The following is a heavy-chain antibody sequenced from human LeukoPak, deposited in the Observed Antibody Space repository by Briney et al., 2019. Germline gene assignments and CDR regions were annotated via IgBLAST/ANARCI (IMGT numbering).Heavy chain of an antibody. Sequence: SETLSLTCAVYGGSFSGYYWSWIRQPPGKGLEWIGEINHSGSTNYNPSLKSRVTISVDTSKNQFSLKLSSVTAADTAVYYCARNRVYYDSSGHYWHEYFQHWGQGTLVTVSS. CDR3: ARNRVYYDSSGHYWHEYFQH. V-gene: IGHV4-34*01. J-gene: IGHJ1*01. CDR2: INHSGST. D-gene: IGHD3-22*01. CDR1: GGSFSGYY.